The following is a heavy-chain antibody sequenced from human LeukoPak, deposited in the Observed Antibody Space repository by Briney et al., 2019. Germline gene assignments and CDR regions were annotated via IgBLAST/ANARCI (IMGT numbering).Heavy chain of an antibody. D-gene: IGHD5-18*01. V-gene: IGHV3-66*01. CDR3: ARDKYSYAHAAH. Sequence: GGSLRLSCAASGFTVSSNYMSWVRQAPGKGLEWVSVIYSGGTTYYADSVKGRFTISRDNSKNTLHLQMNSLRAEDTAVYYCARDKYSYAHAAHWGQGTLVTVSS. CDR1: GFTVSSNY. CDR2: IYSGGTT. J-gene: IGHJ4*02.